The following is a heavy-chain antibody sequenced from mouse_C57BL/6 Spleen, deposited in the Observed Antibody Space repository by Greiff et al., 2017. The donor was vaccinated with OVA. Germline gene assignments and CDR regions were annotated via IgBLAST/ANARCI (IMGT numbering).Heavy chain of an antibody. D-gene: IGHD3-2*02. CDR1: GYTFTSYW. Sequence: QVQLQQSGAELVRPGSSVKLSCKASGYTFTSYWMDWVKQRPEQGLEWIGYIYPRDGSTKYNEKFKGKATLTADKSSSTAYMQLNSLTSEDSAVYFCARSLTAQATLAWFAYWGQGTLVTVSA. V-gene: IGHV1S12*01. J-gene: IGHJ3*01. CDR2: IYPRDGST. CDR3: ARSLTAQATLAWFAY.